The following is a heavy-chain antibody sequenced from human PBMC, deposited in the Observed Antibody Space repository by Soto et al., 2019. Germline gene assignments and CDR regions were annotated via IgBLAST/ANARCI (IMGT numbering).Heavy chain of an antibody. J-gene: IGHJ4*02. CDR2: INCGNGNT. CDR3: ARDLSLFRYYFEH. Sequence: ASVKVSCKASGYTFTTYAMHWVRQAPGQRLEWMGWINCGNGNTKYSQKLQDRVTLSRDASASTAYMELSSLRSEDTAVYYCARDLSLFRYYFEHWGQGTLVTVSS. V-gene: IGHV1-3*01. CDR1: GYTFTTYA. D-gene: IGHD3-16*02.